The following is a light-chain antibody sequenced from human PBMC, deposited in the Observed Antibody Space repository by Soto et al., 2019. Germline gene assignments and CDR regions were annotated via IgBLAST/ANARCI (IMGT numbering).Light chain of an antibody. CDR1: QSLVGSDGVTY. CDR2: RNS. Sequence: IVMTQTPLSSRVILGQPASISCRSSQSLVGSDGVTYLTWLQQRPGQPPRLLIYRNSARFLGAPDRFGGSGAGTDFTLEISRVEPEDVGIYYCMQAKDLPHTFGQGTKLE. CDR3: MQAKDLPHT. V-gene: IGKV2-24*01. J-gene: IGKJ2*01.